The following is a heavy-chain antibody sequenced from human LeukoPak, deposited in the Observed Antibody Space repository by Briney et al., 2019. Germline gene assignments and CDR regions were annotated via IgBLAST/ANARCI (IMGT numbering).Heavy chain of an antibody. CDR2: INHSGST. V-gene: IGHV4-34*01. Sequence: SETLSLTCAVYGGSFSGYYWSWIRQPPGKGLEWIGEINHSGSTNYNPSLKSRVTISVDTSKNQFSLKRSSVTAADTAVYYCARPLKQQLVRGSWFDPWGQGTLVTVSS. D-gene: IGHD6-13*01. CDR3: ARPLKQQLVRGSWFDP. CDR1: GGSFSGYY. J-gene: IGHJ5*02.